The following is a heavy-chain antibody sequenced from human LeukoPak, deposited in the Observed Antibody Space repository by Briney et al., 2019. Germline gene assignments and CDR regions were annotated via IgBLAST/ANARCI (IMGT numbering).Heavy chain of an antibody. V-gene: IGHV4-4*07. D-gene: IGHD2-2*01. CDR2: IYTSGST. J-gene: IGHJ4*02. Sequence: SETLSLTCTVSGGSISSYYWSWIRQPAGKGLEWIGRIYTSGSTNYNPSLKSRVTISVDTSKNQFSLKLSSVTAADTAVYYCARSIIRYCSSTSCYSNFDYWGQGTLVTVSS. CDR1: GGSISSYY. CDR3: ARSIIRYCSSTSCYSNFDY.